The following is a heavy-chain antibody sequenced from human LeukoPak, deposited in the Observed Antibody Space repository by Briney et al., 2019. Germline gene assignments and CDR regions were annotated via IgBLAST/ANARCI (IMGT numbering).Heavy chain of an antibody. D-gene: IGHD2-21*02. CDR1: GGTFSSYA. CDR2: IIPIFGTA. V-gene: IGHV1-69*05. J-gene: IGHJ4*02. CDR3: ARDTGAYCGGDCYQGYFDY. Sequence: SVKVSCKASGGTFSSYAISWVRQAPGQGLEWMGGIIPIFGTANYAQKFQGRVTIITDEYTSTAYMELSSLRPEDTAVYYCARDTGAYCGGDCYQGYFDYWGQGTLVTVCS.